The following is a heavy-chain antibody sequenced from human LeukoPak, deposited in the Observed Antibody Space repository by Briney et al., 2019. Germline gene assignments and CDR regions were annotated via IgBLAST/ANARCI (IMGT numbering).Heavy chain of an antibody. J-gene: IGHJ4*02. Sequence: GGSLRLSCAASGFIFSNAWMIWVRQAPGKGLEWVGRIKSKGDGGTADYAAPVEGRFSIFRDDSQNTLFLQMDSLKTEDTAVYFCTTDGLFHSGSGPSDYWGQGALVTVSS. CDR1: GFIFSNAW. CDR3: TTDGLFHSGSGPSDY. CDR2: IKSKGDGGTA. D-gene: IGHD3-10*01. V-gene: IGHV3-15*01.